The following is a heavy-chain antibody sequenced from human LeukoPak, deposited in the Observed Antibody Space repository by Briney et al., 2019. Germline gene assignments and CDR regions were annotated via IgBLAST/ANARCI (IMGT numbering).Heavy chain of an antibody. CDR2: ISYDGSNK. Sequence: GGSLRLSCAASGFTFSSYGMHWVRQAPGKGLEWVAVISYDGSNKYYADSVKGRFTISRDNSKNTLYLQMNSLRAEDTAVYYCAKYANVNYYHSSGYYYGYGMDVWGQGTTVTVSS. V-gene: IGHV3-30*18. CDR3: AKYANVNYYHSSGYYYGYGMDV. J-gene: IGHJ6*02. D-gene: IGHD3-22*01. CDR1: GFTFSSYG.